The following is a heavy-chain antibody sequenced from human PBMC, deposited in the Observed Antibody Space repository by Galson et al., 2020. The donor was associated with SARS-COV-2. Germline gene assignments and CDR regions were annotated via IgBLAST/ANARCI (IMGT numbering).Heavy chain of an antibody. CDR1: GYSFTSYW. Sequence: KIGESLKISCKGSGYSFTSYWIGWVRQMPGKGLEWMGIIYPGDSDTRYSPSFQGQVTISADKSISTAYLQWSSLKASDTAMYCCATIAVAGTGWFDPWGQGTLVTVSS. D-gene: IGHD6-19*01. CDR3: ATIAVAGTGWFDP. J-gene: IGHJ5*02. CDR2: IYPGDSDT. V-gene: IGHV5-51*01.